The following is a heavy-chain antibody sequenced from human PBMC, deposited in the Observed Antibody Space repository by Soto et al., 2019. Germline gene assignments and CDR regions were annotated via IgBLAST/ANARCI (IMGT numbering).Heavy chain of an antibody. CDR3: ARGAVAGTWPYLPHGFDY. Sequence: GASVKVSCKASGYTFTSYYMHWMRQAPGQAHQWIGIINPSAGTTSYAQRFQGRATMTRDTSTSTGYMVLSSLRSEDTAIYYCARGAVAGTWPYLPHGFDYWGQGTLVTVSS. J-gene: IGHJ4*02. D-gene: IGHD6-19*01. CDR1: GYTFTSYY. CDR2: INPSAGTT. V-gene: IGHV1-46*01.